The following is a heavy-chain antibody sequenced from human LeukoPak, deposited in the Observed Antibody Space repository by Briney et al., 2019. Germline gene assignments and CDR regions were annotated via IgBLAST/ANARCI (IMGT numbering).Heavy chain of an antibody. V-gene: IGHV1-18*04. CDR2: ISAYNGNT. D-gene: IGHD4-17*01. Sequence: ASVKVSCKASGYTFTGYYMHWVRQAPGQGLEWMGWISAYNGNTNYAQKLQGRVTMTTDTSTSTAYMELRSLRSDDTAVYYCARDRRAGVTTRGIDYWGQGTLVTVSS. CDR3: ARDRRAGVTTRGIDY. CDR1: GYTFTGYY. J-gene: IGHJ4*02.